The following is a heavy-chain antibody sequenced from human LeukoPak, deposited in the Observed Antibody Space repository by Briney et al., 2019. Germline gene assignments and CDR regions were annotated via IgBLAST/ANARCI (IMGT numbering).Heavy chain of an antibody. CDR1: GFTFSSYA. V-gene: IGHV3-30-3*01. D-gene: IGHD3-10*01. CDR2: ISYDGSNK. CDR3: ATLSGAFDY. J-gene: IGHJ4*02. Sequence: PGRSLRLSCAASGFTFSSYAMHWVRQAPGKGLEWVVVISYDGSNKYYADSVKGRFTISRDNSKNTLYLQMNSLRAEDTAVYYCATLSGAFDYWGQGTLVTVSS.